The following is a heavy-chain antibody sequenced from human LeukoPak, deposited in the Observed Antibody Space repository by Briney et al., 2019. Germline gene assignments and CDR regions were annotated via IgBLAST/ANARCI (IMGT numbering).Heavy chain of an antibody. CDR2: IRSDGTT. CDR3: ARSLLYDSSV. V-gene: IGHV3-23*01. D-gene: IGHD3-22*01. CDR1: GFTFTKYA. Sequence: GGSLRLSCAASGFTFTKYAMSWVRQTPGKGLEWVSGIRSDGTTYYVDSVKGRFTISRDNSKNTLYLQMNSLRAEDTAVYYCARSLLYDSSVWGQGTLVTVSS. J-gene: IGHJ4*02.